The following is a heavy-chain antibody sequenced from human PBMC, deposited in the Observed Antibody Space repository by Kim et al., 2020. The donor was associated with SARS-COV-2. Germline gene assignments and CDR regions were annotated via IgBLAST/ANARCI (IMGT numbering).Heavy chain of an antibody. V-gene: IGHV4-61*02. Sequence: SETLSLTCTVSGGSISSGSYYWSWIRQPAGKGLEWIGRIYTSGSTNYNPSLKSRVTISVDTSKNQFSLKLSSVTAADTAVYYCARDQYSSGWFPTGNYYYYGMDVWGQGTTVTVSS. CDR1: GGSISSGSYY. CDR3: ARDQYSSGWFPTGNYYYYGMDV. J-gene: IGHJ6*02. CDR2: IYTSGST. D-gene: IGHD6-19*01.